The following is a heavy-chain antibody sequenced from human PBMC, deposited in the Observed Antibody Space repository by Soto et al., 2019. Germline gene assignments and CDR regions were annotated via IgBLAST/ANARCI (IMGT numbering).Heavy chain of an antibody. Sequence: ASETLSLTCTVSGGSISSGGYYWSWIRQHPGKGLERIGYIYYSGSTYYNPSLKSRVTISVDTSKNQFSLKLSSVTAADTAVYYCARVSRSEGLRTVFYFDYWGQGTLVTVSS. V-gene: IGHV4-31*03. CDR2: IYYSGST. D-gene: IGHD4-17*01. J-gene: IGHJ4*02. CDR3: ARVSRSEGLRTVFYFDY. CDR1: GGSISSGGYY.